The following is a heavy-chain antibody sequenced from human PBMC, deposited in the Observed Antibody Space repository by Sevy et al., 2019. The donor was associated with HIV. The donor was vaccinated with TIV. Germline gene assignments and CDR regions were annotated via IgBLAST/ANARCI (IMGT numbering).Heavy chain of an antibody. D-gene: IGHD1-26*01. CDR1: GFTFSNYG. V-gene: IGHV3-30*18. CDR3: AKDLLQLTIKELAQDYYYGMDV. Sequence: GGSLRLSCAASGFTFSNYGIHWVRQAPGKGLEWVAITSYDGHNNYYEDSVKGRFTISRDNSKNTLYQQMNSLRAEDTAVYYCAKDLLQLTIKELAQDYYYGMDVWGQGTTVTVSS. J-gene: IGHJ6*02. CDR2: TSYDGHNN.